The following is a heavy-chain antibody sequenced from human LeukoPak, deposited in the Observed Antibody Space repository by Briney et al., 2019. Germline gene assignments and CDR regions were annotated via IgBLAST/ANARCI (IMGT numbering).Heavy chain of an antibody. CDR1: GFSFSSSW. CDR3: VREKKSLNV. J-gene: IGHJ4*02. V-gene: IGHV3-7*01. Sequence: GGSLRLSCAASGFSFSSSWMNWVRQAPGKGLEWVASIKQDGSETYYVDSVKGRFSISRDNAKKSLYLQMNSLRAEDTAVYYCVREKKSLNVWGQGTLVTVSS. CDR2: IKQDGSET.